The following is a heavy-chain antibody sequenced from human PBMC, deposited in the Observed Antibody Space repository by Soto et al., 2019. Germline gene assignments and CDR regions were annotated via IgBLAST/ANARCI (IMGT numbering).Heavy chain of an antibody. V-gene: IGHV1-46*01. J-gene: IGHJ6*02. CDR2: INPSSGRT. D-gene: IGHD1-26*01. Sequence: VSVKVSCKASGYTFASYYMHWVRQAPGQGLEWMGIINPSSGRTSYPQKFQGRVTMTGDTSTSTVYMELSSLRSEDTAVYYCARAVGINHYYYYGMDAWGQGTTVTVSS. CDR1: GYTFASYY. CDR3: ARAVGINHYYYYGMDA.